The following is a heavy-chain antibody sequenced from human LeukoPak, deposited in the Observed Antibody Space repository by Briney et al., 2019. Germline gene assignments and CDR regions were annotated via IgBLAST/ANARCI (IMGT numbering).Heavy chain of an antibody. CDR3: ARNGQLDAFDI. Sequence: SVKVSCKASGGTFSSYAISWVRQAPGQGLEWMGGIIPMFGTANYAQKFQGRVTITTDESTSTAYMELSSLRSEDTAEYYCARNGQLDAFDIWGQGTMVTVSS. CDR1: GGTFSSYA. V-gene: IGHV1-69*05. CDR2: IIPMFGTA. J-gene: IGHJ3*02. D-gene: IGHD6-6*01.